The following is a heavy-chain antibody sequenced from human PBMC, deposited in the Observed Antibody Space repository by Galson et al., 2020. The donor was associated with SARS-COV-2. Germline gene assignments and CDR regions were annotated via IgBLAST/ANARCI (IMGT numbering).Heavy chain of an antibody. D-gene: IGHD1-26*01. CDR2: IYYSGST. CDR1: AGSISSYY. CDR3: AGGGIVGATSNWFDP. V-gene: IGHV4-59*01. J-gene: IGHJ5*02. Sequence: SETLSLTCPVSAGSISSYYWSWIRPPPGKGLEWIGYIYYSGSTNYNPSLKSRATISVDTSKNQFSLKLSSVTAADSAVYHCAGGGIVGATSNWFDPWGQGTLVTVSS.